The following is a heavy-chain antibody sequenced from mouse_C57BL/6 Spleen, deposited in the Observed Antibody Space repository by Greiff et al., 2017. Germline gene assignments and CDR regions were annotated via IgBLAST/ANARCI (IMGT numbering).Heavy chain of an antibody. Sequence: LQQSGEGLVKPGGSLKLSCAASGFTFSSYAMSWVRQTPEKRLEWVAYISSGGDYIYYADTVKGRFTISRDNARNTLYLQMSSLKSEDTAMYYCTRDRAAQAYFDYWGQGTTLTVSS. J-gene: IGHJ2*01. V-gene: IGHV5-9-1*02. CDR3: TRDRAAQAYFDY. CDR2: ISSGGDYI. CDR1: GFTFSSYA. D-gene: IGHD3-2*02.